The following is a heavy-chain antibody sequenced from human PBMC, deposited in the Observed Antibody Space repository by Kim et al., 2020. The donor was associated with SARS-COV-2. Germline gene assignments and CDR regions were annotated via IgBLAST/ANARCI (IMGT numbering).Heavy chain of an antibody. CDR1: GGSMSSFIW. D-gene: IGHD3-16*02. CDR2: IYHSGST. V-gene: IGHV4-4*02. CDR3: ARVDARSLIFHL. Sequence: SETLSHTCTVSGGSMSSFIWWSWVRQPPGQGLEWIGGIYHSGSTSYNPSLKSRVTMSLDKSKNQLSLRLTSVTAADTAVYSCARVDARSLIFHLWGQGTL. J-gene: IGHJ5*02.